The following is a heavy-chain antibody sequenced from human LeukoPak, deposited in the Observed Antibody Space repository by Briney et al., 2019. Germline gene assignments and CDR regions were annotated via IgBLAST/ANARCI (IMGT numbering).Heavy chain of an antibody. CDR3: ARDRAVADRGAFDI. Sequence: GGSLRLSCAASGFTVSSNYMSWVRQAPGKGLEWVSVIYSGGSTYYADYVKGRFTISRDNSKNTLYLQMNSLRAEDRAVYYCARDRAVADRGAFDIWGQGTMVTVSS. V-gene: IGHV3-53*01. CDR1: GFTVSSNY. D-gene: IGHD6-19*01. J-gene: IGHJ3*02. CDR2: IYSGGST.